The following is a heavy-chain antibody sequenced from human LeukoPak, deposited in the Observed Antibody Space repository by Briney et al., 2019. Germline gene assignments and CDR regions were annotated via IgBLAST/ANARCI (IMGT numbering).Heavy chain of an antibody. D-gene: IGHD5-12*01. CDR3: ARAPKGWIVTAISFDY. Sequence: PGGSLRLPCAASGFTFSSYSMNWVRQAPGKGLEWVSSISSSSSDISYADSVKGRFTISRDNAKSSLLLQMNSLRAEDTAVYCCARAPKGWIVTAISFDYWGQGTLVTVSS. CDR2: ISSSSSDI. J-gene: IGHJ4*02. CDR1: GFTFSSYS. V-gene: IGHV3-21*01.